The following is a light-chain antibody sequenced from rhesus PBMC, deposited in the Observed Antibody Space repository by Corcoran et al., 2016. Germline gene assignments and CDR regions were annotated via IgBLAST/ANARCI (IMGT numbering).Light chain of an antibody. CDR1: KSISSW. J-gene: IGKJ2*01. V-gene: IGKV1-22*01. CDR3: LQYSSSPYR. CDR2: KAS. Sequence: DIQMTQSPSSLSASVGDTVTITCRASKSISSWLDWYQQKQGKAPKLLIYKASSLQSGVPSRFSGSGAWTDLTLTISILQPEDFATYYCLQYSSSPYRFGQGTEVEIK.